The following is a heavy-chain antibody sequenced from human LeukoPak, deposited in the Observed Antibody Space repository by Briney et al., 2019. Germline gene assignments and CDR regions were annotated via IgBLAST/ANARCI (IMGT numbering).Heavy chain of an antibody. J-gene: IGHJ4*02. CDR1: GFTFSSYA. CDR3: ARDLGSGYYIDY. D-gene: IGHD3-22*01. V-gene: IGHV4-30-4*08. CDR2: IYYSGST. Sequence: LRLSCAASGFTFSSYAMSWIRQPPGKGLEWIGYIYYSGSTYYNPSLKSRVTISVDTSKNQFPLKLSSVTAADTAVYYCARDLGSGYYIDYWGQGTLVTVSS.